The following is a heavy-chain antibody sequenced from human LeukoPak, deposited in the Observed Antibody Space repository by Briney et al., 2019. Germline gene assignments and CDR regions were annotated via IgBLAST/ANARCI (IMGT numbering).Heavy chain of an antibody. J-gene: IGHJ4*02. CDR3: ARDRRGDSSAYYHFDY. D-gene: IGHD3-22*01. Sequence: GGSLRLSCAASGFTVSSNYMSWVRQAPGKGLEWVSVIYSGGSTYYADSVKGRFTISRDNSKNTLYLQMNSLRAEDTAVYYCARDRRGDSSAYYHFDYWGQGTLVTVSS. V-gene: IGHV3-53*01. CDR1: GFTVSSNY. CDR2: IYSGGST.